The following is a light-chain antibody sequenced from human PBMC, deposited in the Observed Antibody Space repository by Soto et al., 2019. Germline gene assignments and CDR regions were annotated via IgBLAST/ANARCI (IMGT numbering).Light chain of an antibody. CDR2: GAS. Sequence: EIVMTQSPATLSVSPGERATLSCRARQSVSSSLAWYQQKPGQPPRLLIYGASTRATGIPARFSGSGSGTEFTLTISSLQSEDFAVYYCQQYNNWPPWTFGQGTEVEIK. J-gene: IGKJ1*01. CDR3: QQYNNWPPWT. CDR1: QSVSSS. V-gene: IGKV3-15*01.